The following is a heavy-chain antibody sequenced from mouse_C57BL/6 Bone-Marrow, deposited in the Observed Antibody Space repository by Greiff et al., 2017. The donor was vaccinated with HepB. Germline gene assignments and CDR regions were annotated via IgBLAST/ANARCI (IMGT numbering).Heavy chain of an antibody. Sequence: EVQRVESGEGLVKPGGSLKLSCAASGFTFSSYAMSWVRQTPEKRLEWVAYISSGGDYIYYADTVKGRFTISRDNARNTLYLQMSSLKSEDTAMYYCTRVVTTVVAHFDYWGQGTTLTVSS. CDR1: GFTFSSYA. V-gene: IGHV5-9-1*02. D-gene: IGHD1-1*01. CDR3: TRVVTTVVAHFDY. CDR2: ISSGGDYI. J-gene: IGHJ2*01.